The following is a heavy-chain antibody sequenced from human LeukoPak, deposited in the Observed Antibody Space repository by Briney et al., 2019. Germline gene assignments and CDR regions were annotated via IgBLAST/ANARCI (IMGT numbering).Heavy chain of an antibody. D-gene: IGHD3-10*01. CDR3: ARESTMVRGVITPNWFDP. V-gene: IGHV1-2*02. CDR2: INPNSGGT. J-gene: IGHJ5*02. CDR1: GYTFTGYY. Sequence: ASVKVSCKASGYTFTGYYMHWVRQAPGQGLEWMGWINPNSGGTNYAQKLQGRVTMTTDTSTSTAYMELRSLRSDDTAVYYCARESTMVRGVITPNWFDPWGQGTLVTVSS.